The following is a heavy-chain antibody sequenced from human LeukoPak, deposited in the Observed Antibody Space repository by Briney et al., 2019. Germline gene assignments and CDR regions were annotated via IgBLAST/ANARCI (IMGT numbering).Heavy chain of an antibody. D-gene: IGHD6-13*01. J-gene: IGHJ5*02. Sequence: GGSLRLSCAASGFTFSSYWMHWVRQAPGKGLVWVSRINSYGSSTSYADSVKGRFTISRENAKHTLYLQMNSLRAEDTAVYYCARSSSPPNWFDPWGQGTLVTVSS. CDR1: GFTFSSYW. CDR2: INSYGSST. V-gene: IGHV3-74*01. CDR3: ARSSSPPNWFDP.